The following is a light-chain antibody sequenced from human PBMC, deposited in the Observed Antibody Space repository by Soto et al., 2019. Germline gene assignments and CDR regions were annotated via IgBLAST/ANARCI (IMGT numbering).Light chain of an antibody. CDR1: QGISSY. V-gene: IGKV1-9*01. CDR3: HQVKNSPWT. CDR2: AAS. Sequence: IQLTQSPSSLSSSVGERVTITCMASQGISSYLAWYQQKPGKAPKLLISAASSWLGGLPSRFSGSGSGTDFTLTISSLQPEDFATYYCHQVKNSPWTFGQGTKVDI. J-gene: IGKJ1*01.